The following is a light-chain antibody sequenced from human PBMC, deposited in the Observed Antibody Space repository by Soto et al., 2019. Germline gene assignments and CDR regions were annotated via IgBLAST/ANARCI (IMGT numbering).Light chain of an antibody. J-gene: IGLJ1*01. CDR3: SSYTSSSTYV. V-gene: IGLV2-14*01. CDR1: SSDVDGYDY. Sequence: QSALTQPASVSGSPGQSITISCTGTSSDVDGYDYVSWYQQHPGKAPKLMIYEVNNRPSGVSTRFSGSKSGNTASLTISGLQAEDEADYYCSSYTSSSTYVFGTGTRSPS. CDR2: EVN.